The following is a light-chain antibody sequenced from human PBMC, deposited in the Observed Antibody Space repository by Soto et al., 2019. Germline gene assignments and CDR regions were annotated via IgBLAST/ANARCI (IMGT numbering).Light chain of an antibody. Sequence: QSALTQPACVSGSPGQSSTISYTGTSSDVGGNKYVSWYQQHPGKAPKFMIYDVSNRPSGVSNRFSGSKSGNTASLTISGLQAEDEADYYCSSYTSSSTVVFGGGTKLTVL. CDR2: DVS. CDR1: SSDVGGNKY. CDR3: SSYTSSSTVV. J-gene: IGLJ2*01. V-gene: IGLV2-14*01.